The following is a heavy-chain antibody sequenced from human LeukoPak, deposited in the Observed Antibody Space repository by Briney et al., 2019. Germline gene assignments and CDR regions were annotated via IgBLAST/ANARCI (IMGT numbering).Heavy chain of an antibody. CDR2: IYHSGST. CDR3: ARDQEGYYYDSSGYYYVVGFSPDY. CDR1: GYSISSGYY. V-gene: IGHV4-38-2*02. J-gene: IGHJ4*02. Sequence: SETLSLTCTVSGYSISSGYYWGWIRQPPGKGLEWIGSIYHSGSTYYNPSLKSRVTISVDTSKNQFSLKLSSVTAADTAVYYCARDQEGYYYDSSGYYYVVGFSPDYWGQGTLVTVSS. D-gene: IGHD3-22*01.